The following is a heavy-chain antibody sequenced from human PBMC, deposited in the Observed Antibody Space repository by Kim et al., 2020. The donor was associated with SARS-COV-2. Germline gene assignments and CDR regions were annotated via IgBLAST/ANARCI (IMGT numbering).Heavy chain of an antibody. V-gene: IGHV4-4*02. D-gene: IGHD6-19*01. CDR1: GGSISSSNW. Sequence: SETLSLTCAVSGGSISSSNWWSWVRQPPGKGLEWIGEIYHSGSTNYNPSLKSRVTISVDKSKNQFSLKLSSVTAADTAVYYCARDGIAVAGRDAFDIWGQGTKDAVSS. CDR2: IYHSGST. J-gene: IGHJ3*02. CDR3: ARDGIAVAGRDAFDI.